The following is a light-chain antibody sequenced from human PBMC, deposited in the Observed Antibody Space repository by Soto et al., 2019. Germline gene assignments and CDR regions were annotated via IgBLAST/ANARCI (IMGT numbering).Light chain of an antibody. CDR2: AAS. J-gene: IGKJ2*01. Sequence: EIVLTQSPATLSFSPGERATLFCRARQIVSSYLAWYQQKPGQAPRLLIYAASNRATGIPARFSGDRSGTDFTLTISSMAPEDFAVYYCQQRSNWLYTFGQGIKLEIK. V-gene: IGKV3-11*01. CDR3: QQRSNWLYT. CDR1: QIVSSY.